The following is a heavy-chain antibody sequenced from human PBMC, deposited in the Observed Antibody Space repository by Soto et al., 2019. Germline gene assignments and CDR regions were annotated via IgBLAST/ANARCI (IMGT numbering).Heavy chain of an antibody. CDR1: GFTFSSYA. CDR2: ISGSGGST. D-gene: IGHD3-22*01. J-gene: IGHJ4*02. Sequence: GGSLRLSCAASGFTFSSYAMSWVRQAPGKGLEWVSAISGSGGSTYYADSVKGRFTISRDNSKNTLYLQMNSLRAEDTAVYYCAKDRVTMIVVVITYFDYWGQGTLVTVSS. CDR3: AKDRVTMIVVVITYFDY. V-gene: IGHV3-23*01.